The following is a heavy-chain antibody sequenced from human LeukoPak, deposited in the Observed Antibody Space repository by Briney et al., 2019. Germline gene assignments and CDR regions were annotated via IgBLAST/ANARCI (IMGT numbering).Heavy chain of an antibody. CDR3: AAGQVYCSSTSCYKGYYYYYMDV. CDR2: IVVGSGNT. CDR1: GFTFTSSA. Sequence: ASVKASCKASGFTFTSSAMQWVRQARGQRLEWIGWIVVGSGNTNYAQKFQERVTITRDMSTSTAYMELSSLRSEDTAVYYCAAGQVYCSSTSCYKGYYYYYMDVWGKGTTVTVSS. V-gene: IGHV1-58*02. D-gene: IGHD2-2*02. J-gene: IGHJ6*03.